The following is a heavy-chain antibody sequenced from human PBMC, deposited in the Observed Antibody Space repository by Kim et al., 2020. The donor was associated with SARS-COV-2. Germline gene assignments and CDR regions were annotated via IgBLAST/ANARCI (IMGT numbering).Heavy chain of an antibody. CDR3: AKKRITMVRGVIITEDY. J-gene: IGHJ4*02. CDR2: ISGSGGST. CDR1: GFTFSSYA. V-gene: IGHV3-23*01. Sequence: GGSLRLSCASSGFTFSSYAMSWVRQAPGKGLEWVSAISGSGGSTYYADSVKGRFTISRDNSKNTLYLQMNSLRAEDTAVYYCAKKRITMVRGVIITEDYWGQGTLVTVSS. D-gene: IGHD3-10*01.